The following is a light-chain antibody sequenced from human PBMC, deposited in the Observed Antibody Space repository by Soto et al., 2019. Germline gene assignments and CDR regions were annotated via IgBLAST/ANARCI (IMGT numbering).Light chain of an antibody. CDR2: DAS. Sequence: DIHVTQSPPSLSASVGDRVTITCQASQDITNYLNWYQQKPGKAPRLLLYDASSLETGVPSRFSGSGSGTDFTFTISSLQPEDIATYYCQHYDHLPITFGQGTRLEIK. V-gene: IGKV1-33*01. J-gene: IGKJ5*01. CDR1: QDITNY. CDR3: QHYDHLPIT.